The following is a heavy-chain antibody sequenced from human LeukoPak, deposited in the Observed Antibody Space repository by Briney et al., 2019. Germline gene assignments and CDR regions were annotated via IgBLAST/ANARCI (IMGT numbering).Heavy chain of an antibody. J-gene: IGHJ4*02. CDR3: ARHYYGSGSHFDY. Sequence: PSETLSLTCTVSGGSISSSSYYWGWIRQPPGKGLEWIGSIYYSGSTYYNPSLKSRVTISVDMSKNQFSLKLSSVTAADTAVYYCARHYYGSGSHFDYWGQGTLVTVSS. D-gene: IGHD3-10*01. V-gene: IGHV4-39*01. CDR2: IYYSGST. CDR1: GGSISSSSYY.